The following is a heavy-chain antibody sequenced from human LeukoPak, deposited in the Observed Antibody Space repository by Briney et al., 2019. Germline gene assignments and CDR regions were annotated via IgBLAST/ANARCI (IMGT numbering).Heavy chain of an antibody. D-gene: IGHD3-10*01. CDR1: GFIFSDHY. Sequence: TGGSLRLSCAASGFIFSDHYMDWVRVPPGKGLGWVGPIRNKAQRHTTVYAASVRGRFAVSREDSRNSLYLQMNSLEDDDTAVYYCGRTLVRSSGNYYFDSWGQGTLVTVSS. CDR2: IRNKAQRHTT. CDR3: GRTLVRSSGNYYFDS. V-gene: IGHV3-72*01. J-gene: IGHJ4*01.